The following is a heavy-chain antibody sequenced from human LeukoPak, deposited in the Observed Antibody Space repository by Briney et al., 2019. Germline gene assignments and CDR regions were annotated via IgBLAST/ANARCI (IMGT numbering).Heavy chain of an antibody. Sequence: GGSLRLSCAASGFTLSSYGMHWVRQAPGKGLEWVAVISYDGSSKYYADSVKGRFTISRDNSKNTLYLQMNSLRAEDTAVYYCARTGGAAAVTYAFDIWGQGTMVTVSS. J-gene: IGHJ3*02. CDR3: ARTGGAAAVTYAFDI. V-gene: IGHV3-30*03. CDR2: ISYDGSSK. CDR1: GFTLSSYG. D-gene: IGHD6-13*01.